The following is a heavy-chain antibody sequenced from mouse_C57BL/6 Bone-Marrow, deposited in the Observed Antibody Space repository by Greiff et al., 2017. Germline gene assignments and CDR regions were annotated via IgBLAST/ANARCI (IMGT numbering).Heavy chain of an antibody. V-gene: IGHV1-81*01. CDR3: ARGDREYDRVNAMVY. Sequence: VKLVESGAELARPGASVKLSCKAAGYTFTSYGISWVKQRTGQGLEWIGEIYPRSGNTYYNEKFKGKATLTADKSSSTAYMELRSLTSAASAVSLCARGDREYDRVNAMVYWGQGTAVTVSS. CDR1: GYTFTSYG. J-gene: IGHJ4*01. CDR2: IYPRSGNT. D-gene: IGHD2-14*01.